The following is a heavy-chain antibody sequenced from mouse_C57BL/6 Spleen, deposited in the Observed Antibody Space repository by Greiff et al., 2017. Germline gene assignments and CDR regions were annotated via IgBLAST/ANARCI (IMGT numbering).Heavy chain of an antibody. CDR1: GFTFSNYW. V-gene: IGHV6-3*01. CDR3: TTTVRDPGFDY. J-gene: IGHJ2*01. Sequence: EVKLMESGGGLVQPGGSMKLSCVASGFTFSNYWINWVRQSPEKGLEWVAQIRLKSDNYATHYAESVKGRFTISRDDSKSSVYLQMNNLRAEDTGIYYCTTTVRDPGFDYWGQGTTLTVSS. CDR2: IRLKSDNYAT. D-gene: IGHD1-1*01.